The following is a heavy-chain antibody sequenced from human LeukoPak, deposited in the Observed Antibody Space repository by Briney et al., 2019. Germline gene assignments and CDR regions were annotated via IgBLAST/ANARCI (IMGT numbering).Heavy chain of an antibody. D-gene: IGHD3-10*01. J-gene: IGHJ6*03. Sequence: PGWSVTLSCAASGFTFSIYGMNWVRQAPGKGLEWVSSISSTGGDIYYADSVRGRFTISRDNAKNSLYLQLNRLRAEDTAVYFCATDDRDYYYYYMDVWGRGTTHTVSS. V-gene: IGHV3-21*01. CDR2: ISSTGGDI. CDR3: ATDDRDYYYYYMDV. CDR1: GFTFSIYG.